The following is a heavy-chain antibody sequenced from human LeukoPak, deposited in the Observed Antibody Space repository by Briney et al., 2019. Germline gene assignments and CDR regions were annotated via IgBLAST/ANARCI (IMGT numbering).Heavy chain of an antibody. CDR2: IYYSGST. V-gene: IGHV4-59*01. D-gene: IGHD3-10*01. CDR1: GGSISSYY. CDR3: ARGGSGSYHYYYYYMDV. J-gene: IGHJ6*03. Sequence: SETLSLTCTVSGGSISSYYWSWIRQPPGKGLEWIGYIYYSGSTNYNPSLKSRVTISVDTSKNQFSLKLSSVTAADTAVYYCARGGSGSYHYYYYYMDVWGKGTTVTISS.